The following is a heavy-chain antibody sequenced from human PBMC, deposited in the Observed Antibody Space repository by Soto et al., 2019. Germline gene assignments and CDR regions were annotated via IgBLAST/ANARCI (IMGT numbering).Heavy chain of an antibody. Sequence: PSDLLSLPCSVLDGSFRCYGWSWIRKPPGKGLEWIGEINHSGSTNYNPSLKSRVTISVDTSKNQFSLKLSSVTAADTAVYYCARKGVRGYDEIGGMKYYYYGMDVWGQGTTVTVSS. V-gene: IGHV4-34*01. CDR1: DGSFRCYG. D-gene: IGHD5-12*01. CDR2: INHSGST. CDR3: ARKGVRGYDEIGGMKYYYYGMDV. J-gene: IGHJ6*02.